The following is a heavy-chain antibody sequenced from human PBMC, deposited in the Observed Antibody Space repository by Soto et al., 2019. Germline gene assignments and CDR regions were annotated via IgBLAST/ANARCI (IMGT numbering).Heavy chain of an antibody. D-gene: IGHD6-19*01. CDR3: ARVPLGSAWSGSPFDY. J-gene: IGHJ4*02. CDR2: INWNGART. V-gene: IGHV3-20*04. Sequence: EVQLVESGGGVVRPGGSLRLSCAASGFKFDDYGMSWVRLDPGKGLEWVSGINWNGARTGFADSVRGRFTISRDNAKNSLFLQMNSLRAEDTAFYFCARVPLGSAWSGSPFDYWGQGTLVTVSS. CDR1: GFKFDDYG.